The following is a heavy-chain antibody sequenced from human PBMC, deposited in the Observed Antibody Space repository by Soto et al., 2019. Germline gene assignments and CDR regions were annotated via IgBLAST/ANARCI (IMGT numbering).Heavy chain of an antibody. V-gene: IGHV4-4*02. Sequence: SETLSLTCTVSGDSISSPNWWNWVRQTPGKGLEWIGEIHHSRGINYNPSLKSRVTISVDKSNNLSSLKLSPMTAADTAVYFCARARQDCSAASCYLDPWGQGTLVTVSS. J-gene: IGHJ5*02. CDR2: IHHSRGI. D-gene: IGHD2-2*01. CDR3: ARARQDCSAASCYLDP. CDR1: GDSISSPNW.